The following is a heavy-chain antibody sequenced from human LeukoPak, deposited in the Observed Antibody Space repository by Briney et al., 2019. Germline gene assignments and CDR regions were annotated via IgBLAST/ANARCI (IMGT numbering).Heavy chain of an antibody. V-gene: IGHV4-39*07. D-gene: IGHD5-24*01. CDR3: ARGLDGYRVGIFDY. CDR2: IYYSGST. J-gene: IGHJ4*02. Sequence: SETLSLTCTVSGASISSTTYYWGWIRQPPRKGLEWIASIYYSGSTNYNPSLKSRVTISVDTSKNQFSLKLSSVTAADTAVYYCARGLDGYRVGIFDYWGQGTLVTVSS. CDR1: GASISSTTYY.